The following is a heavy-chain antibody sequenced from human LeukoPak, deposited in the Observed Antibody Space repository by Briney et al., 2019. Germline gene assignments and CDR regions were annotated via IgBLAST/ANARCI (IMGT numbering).Heavy chain of an antibody. Sequence: PGGSLRLSCAASGFTFSSYWMHWVRQAPGKGLVWVSRINSDGSSTSYADSVKGRFTISRDNSKNTLYLQMNSLRAEDTAVYYCARDAITMVRDYYYYGMDVWGQGTTVTVSS. D-gene: IGHD3-10*01. CDR2: INSDGSST. V-gene: IGHV3-74*01. CDR3: ARDAITMVRDYYYYGMDV. CDR1: GFTFSSYW. J-gene: IGHJ6*02.